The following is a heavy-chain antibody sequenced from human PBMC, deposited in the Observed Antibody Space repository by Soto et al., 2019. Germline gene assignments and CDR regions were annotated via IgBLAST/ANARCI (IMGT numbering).Heavy chain of an antibody. CDR1: GGSISSTTW. D-gene: IGHD5-12*01. J-gene: IGHJ5*02. CDR2: IHHDGST. V-gene: IGHV4-4*02. Sequence: SETLSLTCAVSGGSISSTTWWSWVRQPPGKGLEWIGEIHHDGSTNYNPSLKSRLAISPDTSKNQFSLSLTSVTAADTAVYYCARGRGYSYGLDPWGQGTLVTVS. CDR3: ARGRGYSYGLDP.